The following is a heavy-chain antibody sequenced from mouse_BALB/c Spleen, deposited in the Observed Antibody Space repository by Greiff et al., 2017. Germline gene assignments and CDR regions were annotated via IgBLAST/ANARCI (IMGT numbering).Heavy chain of an antibody. CDR3: ARGRGYYRYDETWFAY. CDR1: GFTFSDYY. J-gene: IGHJ3*01. Sequence: EVQRVESGGGLVKPGGSLKLSCAASGFTFSDYYMYWVRQTPEKRLEWVATISDGGSYTYYPDSVKGRFTISRDNAKNNLYLQMSSLKSEDTAMYYCARGRGYYRYDETWFAYWGQGTLVTVSA. CDR2: ISDGGSYT. D-gene: IGHD2-14*01. V-gene: IGHV5-4*02.